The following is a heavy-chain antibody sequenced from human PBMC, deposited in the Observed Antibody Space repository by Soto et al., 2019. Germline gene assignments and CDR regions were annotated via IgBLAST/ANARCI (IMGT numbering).Heavy chain of an antibody. Sequence: QVQLQQWGAGLLKPSETLSLTCAVYGGSFSGYYWSWIRQPPGKGLEWIGEINHSGSTNYNPSLKSRVTMSVDTSKNQFSLKLSSVTAADTAVYYCARGSILRLHEDFQHWGQGTLVTVSS. J-gene: IGHJ1*01. V-gene: IGHV4-34*01. CDR3: ARGSILRLHEDFQH. D-gene: IGHD2-21*01. CDR1: GGSFSGYY. CDR2: INHSGST.